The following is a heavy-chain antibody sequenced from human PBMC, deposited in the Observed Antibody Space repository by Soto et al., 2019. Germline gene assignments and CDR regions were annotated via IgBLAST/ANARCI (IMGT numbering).Heavy chain of an antibody. Sequence: PSETLSLTCTVSGGSISSYYWSWIRQPPGKGLEWIGYIYYSGSTNYNPSLKSRVTISVDTSKNQFSLKLSSVTAADTAVYYCAGGGIVVVPAAWNWFDPWGQGTMVTVSS. V-gene: IGHV4-59*01. CDR2: IYYSGST. CDR3: AGGGIVVVPAAWNWFDP. D-gene: IGHD2-2*01. CDR1: GGSISSYY. J-gene: IGHJ5*02.